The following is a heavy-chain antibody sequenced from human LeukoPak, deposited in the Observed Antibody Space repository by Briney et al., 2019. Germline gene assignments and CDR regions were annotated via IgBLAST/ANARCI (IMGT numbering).Heavy chain of an antibody. CDR3: AGDRAYCGGDCYSDFDY. CDR2: INPSGGST. V-gene: IGHV1-46*01. D-gene: IGHD2-21*02. J-gene: IGHJ4*02. CDR1: GYTFTSYY. Sequence: ASVKVSCKASGYTFTSYYMHWVRQAPGQGLEWMGIINPSGGSTSYAQKFQGRVTMTRDTSTSTVYMELSSLRSEDTAVYYCAGDRAYCGGDCYSDFDYWGQGTLVTVSS.